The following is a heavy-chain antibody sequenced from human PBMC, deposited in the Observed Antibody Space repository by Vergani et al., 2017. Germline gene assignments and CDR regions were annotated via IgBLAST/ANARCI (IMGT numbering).Heavy chain of an antibody. CDR1: GFTFDNYA. Sequence: EVHLLESGGGLIQPGGSLRISCAASGFTFDNYAMTWVRQAPGKGLQWVSGISGSGSSKFYEDSLKGRVTISRDNSKNTVFLQMSRLRPADTAVYYCARDQGEGPYYLEYWGQGTLVTVSS. V-gene: IGHV3-23*01. D-gene: IGHD3-10*01. J-gene: IGHJ4*02. CDR3: ARDQGEGPYYLEY. CDR2: ISGSGSSK.